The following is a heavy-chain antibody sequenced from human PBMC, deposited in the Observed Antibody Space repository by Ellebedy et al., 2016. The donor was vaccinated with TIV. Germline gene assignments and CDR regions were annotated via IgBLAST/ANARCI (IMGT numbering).Heavy chain of an antibody. V-gene: IGHV4-30-2*01. Sequence: SETLSLTXAVSSGSISSGGYSWSWIRQPPGKGLEWIGYIYHSGSTYYNPSLKSRVTISVDRSKNQFSLKLSSVTAADTAVYYCARFDYHYYGMDVWGQGTTVTVSS. CDR3: ARFDYHYYGMDV. D-gene: IGHD3-9*01. CDR1: SGSISSGGYS. J-gene: IGHJ6*02. CDR2: IYHSGST.